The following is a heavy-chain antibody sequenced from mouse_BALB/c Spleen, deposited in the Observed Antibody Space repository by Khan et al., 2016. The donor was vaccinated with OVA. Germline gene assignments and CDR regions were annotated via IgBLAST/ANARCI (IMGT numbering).Heavy chain of an antibody. J-gene: IGHJ4*01. CDR1: GYTFTNYG. CDR3: ARPPYCSYVLGS. Sequence: QIQLVQSGPELKKPGETVKISCKASGYTFTNYGMNWVKQAPGKGLKWMGWINTYTGEPTYADDFKGRFAFSLETSASTAYLQSDNLKNEDTATYFCARPPYCSYVLGSWGQGTSVTVSS. V-gene: IGHV9-3-1*01. D-gene: IGHD2-10*01. CDR2: INTYTGEP.